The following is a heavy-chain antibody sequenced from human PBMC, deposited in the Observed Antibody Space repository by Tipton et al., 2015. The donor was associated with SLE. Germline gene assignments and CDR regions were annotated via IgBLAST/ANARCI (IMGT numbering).Heavy chain of an antibody. CDR1: GGSISSYY. J-gene: IGHJ4*02. CDR2: IYYSGST. Sequence: TLSLTCTVSGGSISSYYWSWIRQPPGKGLEWIGYIYYSGSTNYNPSLKSRVTISVDTSKNQFSLKLSSVTAADTAVYYCASGGVAAAVSPLDYWGQGTLVTVSS. CDR3: ASGGVAAAVSPLDY. D-gene: IGHD6-13*01. V-gene: IGHV4-59*08.